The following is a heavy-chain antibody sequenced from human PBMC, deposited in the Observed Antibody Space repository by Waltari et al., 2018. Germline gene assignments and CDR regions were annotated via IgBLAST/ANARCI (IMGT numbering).Heavy chain of an antibody. V-gene: IGHV4-34*01. CDR3: ARGRVPGYCSGGSCYYYYGMDV. CDR1: GGSFSGYY. D-gene: IGHD2-15*01. CDR2: INHSGST. J-gene: IGHJ6*02. Sequence: QVQLQQWGAGLLKPSETLSLTCAVYGGSFSGYYWSWLRQPPGKGLEWIGEINHSGSTNYNPSLKSRVTISVDTSKNQFSLKLSSVTAADTAVYYCARGRVPGYCSGGSCYYYYGMDVWGQGTTVTVSS.